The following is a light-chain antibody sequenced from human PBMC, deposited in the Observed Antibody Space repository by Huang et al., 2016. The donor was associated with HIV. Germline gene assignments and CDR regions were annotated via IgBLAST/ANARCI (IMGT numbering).Light chain of an antibody. J-gene: IGKJ3*01. V-gene: IGKV3-20*01. CDR1: HSVSSNF. Sequence: EIVLTQSPDTLSLSPGESATLSCRASHSVSSNFLAWYQQKPGQSPRLLIYGASRRATGIPDRFSGSGSGTDFTLTITRLEPEDFAVYYCQQYGGSPLFTFGPGTKVDIK. CDR3: QQYGGSPLFT. CDR2: GAS.